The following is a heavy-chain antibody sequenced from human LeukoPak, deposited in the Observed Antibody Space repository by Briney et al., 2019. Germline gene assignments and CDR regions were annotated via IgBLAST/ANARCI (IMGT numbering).Heavy chain of an antibody. V-gene: IGHV3-23*01. Sequence: GSLRLSCVAPGFTFSSYGMSWVRQAPGKGLGCVSAISGSGGSTYYADSVKGRFTISRDNSKNTLYLQMNSLRAEDTAVYYCAGVRRYDFDYWGQGTLVTVSS. J-gene: IGHJ4*02. CDR1: GFTFSSYG. CDR2: ISGSGGST. CDR3: AGVRRYDFDY. D-gene: IGHD3-9*01.